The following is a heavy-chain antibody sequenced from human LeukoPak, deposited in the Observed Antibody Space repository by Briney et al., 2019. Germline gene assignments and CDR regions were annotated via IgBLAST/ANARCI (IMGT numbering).Heavy chain of an antibody. J-gene: IGHJ5*02. CDR3: AKSYQLLPAWFDP. Sequence: PGGSLRLSCAASGFTFSSYAMHWVRQAPGKGLEWVSGISWNSGSIGYADSVKGRFTISRDNAKNSLYLQMNSLRAEDTALYYCAKSYQLLPAWFDPWGQGTLVTVSS. CDR2: ISWNSGSI. V-gene: IGHV3-9*01. D-gene: IGHD2-15*01. CDR1: GFTFSSYA.